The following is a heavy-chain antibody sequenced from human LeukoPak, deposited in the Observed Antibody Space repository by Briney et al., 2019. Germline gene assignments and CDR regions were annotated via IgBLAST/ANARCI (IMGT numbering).Heavy chain of an antibody. J-gene: IGHJ4*03. D-gene: IGHD6-13*01. V-gene: IGHV4-34*01. CDR1: GGSFSGYY. CDR3: ASSQRGSWSRAFDY. CDR2: INHSGST. Sequence: SETLSLTCAVYGGSFSGYYWSWIRQPPGKGLEWIGEINHSGSTNYNPSLKSRVTISVDTSKNQFSLKLSSVTAADTAVYYCASSQRGSWSRAFDYWGQGTTVTVSS.